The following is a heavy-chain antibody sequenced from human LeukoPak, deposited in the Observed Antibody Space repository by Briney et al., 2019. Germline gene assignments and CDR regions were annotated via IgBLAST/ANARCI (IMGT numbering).Heavy chain of an antibody. J-gene: IGHJ5*02. CDR1: GGSISSYY. D-gene: IGHD6-19*01. Sequence: SETLSLTCTVSGGSISSYYWSWIRQPPGKGLEWIGYIYYSGSTYYNPSLKSRVTISVDTSKNQFSLKLSSVTAADTAVYYCARQPSYSSGWYWFDPWGQGTLVTVSS. V-gene: IGHV4-59*08. CDR3: ARQPSYSSGWYWFDP. CDR2: IYYSGST.